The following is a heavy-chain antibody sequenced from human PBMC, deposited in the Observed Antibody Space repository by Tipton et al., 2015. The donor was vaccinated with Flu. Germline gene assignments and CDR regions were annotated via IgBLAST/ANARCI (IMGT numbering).Heavy chain of an antibody. J-gene: IGHJ4*02. CDR2: SSFRGDT. CDR3: VRDIREIGATRYFDY. CDR1: GVSISDYY. D-gene: IGHD1-26*01. V-gene: IGHV4-59*01. Sequence: TLSLTCSVSGVSISDYYWSWIRQPPGKGLEWIAYSSFRGDTICNPSLRSRLTISIDTSENQFSLRLSSVTAADAAVYYCVRDIREIGATRYFDYWGQGTLVTVSS.